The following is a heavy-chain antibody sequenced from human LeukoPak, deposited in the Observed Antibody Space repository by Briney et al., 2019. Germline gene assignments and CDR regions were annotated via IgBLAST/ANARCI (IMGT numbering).Heavy chain of an antibody. CDR3: ARGYSGYDWRDYYYYYMDV. D-gene: IGHD5-12*01. CDR2: TSAYNGNT. V-gene: IGHV1-18*01. CDR1: GYTFTSYG. J-gene: IGHJ6*03. Sequence: ASVKVSCKASGYTFTSYGISWVRQAPGQGLEWMGWTSAYNGNTNYAQKFQGRVTMTTDTSTSTAYMELRSLRSDDTAVYYCARGYSGYDWRDYYYYYMDVWGKGTTVTVSS.